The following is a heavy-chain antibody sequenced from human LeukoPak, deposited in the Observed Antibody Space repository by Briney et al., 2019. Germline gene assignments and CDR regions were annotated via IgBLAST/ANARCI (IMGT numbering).Heavy chain of an antibody. V-gene: IGHV3-48*04. CDR1: GFTFSSYS. CDR3: ARVWGIVATLIDY. CDR2: ISSSSSTI. Sequence: GGSLRLSCAASGFTFSSYSMNWVRQAPGKGLEWVSYISSSSSTIYYADSVKGRFTISRDNAKNSLYLQMNSLRAEDTAVYYCARVWGIVATLIDYWGQGTLVTVSS. D-gene: IGHD5-12*01. J-gene: IGHJ4*02.